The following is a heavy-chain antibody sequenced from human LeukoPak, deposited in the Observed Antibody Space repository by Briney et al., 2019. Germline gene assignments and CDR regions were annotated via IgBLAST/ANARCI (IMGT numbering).Heavy chain of an antibody. D-gene: IGHD1/OR15-1a*01. V-gene: IGHV4-38-2*01. CDR1: SYSISSGYY. CDR2: IYQSGST. Sequence: PSETLSLTCAVSSYSISSGYYWSWIRQPPGKGLEWIGSIYQSGSTYYNLSLKSRVTISVDTSNNQFSLKVKSVTAADTAVYYCARSTGTYTYMDVWGKGTTVTVSS. CDR3: ARSTGTYTYMDV. J-gene: IGHJ6*03.